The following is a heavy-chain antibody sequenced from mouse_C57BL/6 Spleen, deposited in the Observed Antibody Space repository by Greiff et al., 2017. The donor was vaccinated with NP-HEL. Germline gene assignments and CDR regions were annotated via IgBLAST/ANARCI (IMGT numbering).Heavy chain of an antibody. Sequence: EVQVVESGPGLVKPSQSLSLTCSVTGYSITSGYYWNWIRQFPGNKLEWLGYISYDGSNNYNPSLKNRISITRDTSKNQFFLKLNSVTTEDTATYYCAREITTVVFDWYFDVWGTGTTVTVSS. CDR3: AREITTVVFDWYFDV. J-gene: IGHJ1*03. V-gene: IGHV3-6*01. D-gene: IGHD1-1*01. CDR2: ISYDGSN. CDR1: GYSITSGYY.